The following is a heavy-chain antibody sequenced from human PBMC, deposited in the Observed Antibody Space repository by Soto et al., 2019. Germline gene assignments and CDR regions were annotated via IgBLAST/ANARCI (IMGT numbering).Heavy chain of an antibody. CDR1: GYTFTSYS. D-gene: IGHD6-19*01. CDR3: ARAPQQWLATHGGYFDY. CDR2: INAGNGNT. J-gene: IGHJ4*02. Sequence: ASVKVSCKASGYTFTSYSMHWVREAPGQRLEWMGWINAGNGNTKYSQKFQGRVTITRDTSASTAYMELSSLRSEDTAVYYCARAPQQWLATHGGYFDYWGQGTLVTVSS. V-gene: IGHV1-3*01.